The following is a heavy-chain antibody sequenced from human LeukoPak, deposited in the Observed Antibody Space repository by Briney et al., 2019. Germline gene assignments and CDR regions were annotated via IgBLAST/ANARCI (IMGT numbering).Heavy chain of an antibody. CDR1: GGSISSGGYY. D-gene: IGHD2-2*01. CDR2: IYHSGST. Sequence: SETLSLTCTVSGGSISSGGYYWSWIRQPPGKGLEWIGYIYHSGSTYYNPSLKSRVTISVDRSKNQFSLKLSSVTAADTAVYYCARGGQSSTSPFDYWGQGTLVTVSS. CDR3: ARGGQSSTSPFDY. J-gene: IGHJ4*02. V-gene: IGHV4-30-2*01.